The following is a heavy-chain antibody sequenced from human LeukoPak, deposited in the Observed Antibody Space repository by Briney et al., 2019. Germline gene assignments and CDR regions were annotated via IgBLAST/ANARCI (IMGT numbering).Heavy chain of an antibody. Sequence: ASVKVSCKASGYTFTSYVIHWVRQAPGQSLEWMGWINGGNGNTRYSQTFQGRVTLTRDTSANTAYMELSSLRSEDTAVYHCAKDKWVTTDGMDVWGRGTTVTVSS. V-gene: IGHV1-3*01. D-gene: IGHD4-17*01. CDR3: AKDKWVTTDGMDV. J-gene: IGHJ6*04. CDR2: INGGNGNT. CDR1: GYTFTSYV.